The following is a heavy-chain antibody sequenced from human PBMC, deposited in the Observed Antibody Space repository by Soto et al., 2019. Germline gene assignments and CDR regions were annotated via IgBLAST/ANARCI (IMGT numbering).Heavy chain of an antibody. CDR1: GGMCVGYG. Sequence: GESLKISWRVAGGMCVGYGISWVRKMPGKGLEWMGIIYPGDSDTRYNPSFQGQITISADKSINTAYLQWSSLKASDTAVYYCASRGDSSGFIDYWGQGTLVPVSS. D-gene: IGHD3-22*01. V-gene: IGHV5-51*01. J-gene: IGHJ4*02. CDR3: ASRGDSSGFIDY. CDR2: IYPGDSDT.